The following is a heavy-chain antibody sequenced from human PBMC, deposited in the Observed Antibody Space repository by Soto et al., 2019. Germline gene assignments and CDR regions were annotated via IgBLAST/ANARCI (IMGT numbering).Heavy chain of an antibody. D-gene: IGHD5-12*01. Sequence: PWGSLRLSCAASGFTFSDYYMSWIRQAPGKGLEWVSYISSSGSTIYYADSVKGRFTISRDNAKNSLYLQMNSLRAEDTAVYYCARGLLGSSGYDFFLNPGPINYWGQGTLVTVSS. CDR1: GFTFSDYY. J-gene: IGHJ4*02. CDR3: ARGLLGSSGYDFFLNPGPINY. CDR2: ISSSGSTI. V-gene: IGHV3-11*01.